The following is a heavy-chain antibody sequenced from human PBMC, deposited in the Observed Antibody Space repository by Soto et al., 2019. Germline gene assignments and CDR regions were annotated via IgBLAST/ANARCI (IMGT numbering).Heavy chain of an antibody. CDR1: GFSFSDYF. CDR2: INPSGDSR. V-gene: IGHV1-46*01. Sequence: ASVKVSCKASGFSFSDYFMHWVRQAPGQGLEWMGIINPSGDSRNYAQKFQGRVTITRDTSTSTVYMDLSSLRSEDTAVYYCAREGRVDWYAFDYWGQGTLVTVSS. J-gene: IGHJ4*02. CDR3: AREGRVDWYAFDY. D-gene: IGHD3-9*01.